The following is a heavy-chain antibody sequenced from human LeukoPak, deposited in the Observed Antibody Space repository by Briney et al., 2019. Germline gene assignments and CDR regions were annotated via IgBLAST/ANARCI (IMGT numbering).Heavy chain of an antibody. CDR2: ISGSGGST. V-gene: IGHV3-23*01. CDR1: GFTFSSYA. D-gene: IGHD6-13*01. Sequence: GGSLRLSCAASGFTFSSYAMNWVRQAPGKGLEWVSAISGSGGSTYYADSVKGRFTISRDNSKNTLYLQMNSLRAEDTAVYYCARPPSFYSSSWYYFDYWGQGTLVTVSS. CDR3: ARPPSFYSSSWYYFDY. J-gene: IGHJ4*02.